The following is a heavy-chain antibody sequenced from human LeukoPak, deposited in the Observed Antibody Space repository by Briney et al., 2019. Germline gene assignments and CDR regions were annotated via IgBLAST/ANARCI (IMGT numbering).Heavy chain of an antibody. J-gene: IGHJ4*02. CDR1: GFTLSSYG. V-gene: IGHV3-23*01. D-gene: IGHD2-2*01. CDR2: ISDSGSST. Sequence: GGSLRLSCVASGFTLSSYGMNWVRQAPGKGLEWVSGISDSGSSTYYADAVKGRFTISRDNAKNTLYLQMNSLRAEDTAVYYCAKRYCSSTRCYYFDYWGQGTLVTVSS. CDR3: AKRYCSSTRCYYFDY.